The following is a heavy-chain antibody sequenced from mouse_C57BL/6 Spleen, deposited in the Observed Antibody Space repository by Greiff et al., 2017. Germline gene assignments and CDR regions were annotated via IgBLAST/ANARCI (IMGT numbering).Heavy chain of an antibody. Sequence: EVKLMESGPELVKPGASVKISCKASGYTFTDYYMNWVKQSHGKSLEWIGDINPNNGGTSYNQKFKGKATLTVGKSSSTAYMELRSLTSEDSAVYYCARRVYAMDYWGQGASVTVSS. CDR1: GYTFTDYY. V-gene: IGHV1-26*01. J-gene: IGHJ4*01. CDR2: INPNNGGT. CDR3: ARRVYAMDY.